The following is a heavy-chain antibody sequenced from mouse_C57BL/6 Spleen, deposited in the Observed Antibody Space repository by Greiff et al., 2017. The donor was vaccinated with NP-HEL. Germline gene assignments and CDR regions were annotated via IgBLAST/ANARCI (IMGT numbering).Heavy chain of an antibody. Sequence: QVHVKQSGPGLVQPSQSLSITCTVSGFSLTSYGVHWVRQSPGKGLEWLGVIWSGGSTDYNAAFISRLSISKDNSKSQVFFKMNSLQADDTAIYYCARYYYDYDGHFDYWGQGTTLTVSS. D-gene: IGHD2-4*01. CDR3: ARYYYDYDGHFDY. V-gene: IGHV2-2*01. CDR2: IWSGGST. J-gene: IGHJ2*01. CDR1: GFSLTSYG.